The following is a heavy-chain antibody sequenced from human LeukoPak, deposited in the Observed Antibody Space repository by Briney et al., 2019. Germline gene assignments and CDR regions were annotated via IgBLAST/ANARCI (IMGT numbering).Heavy chain of an antibody. D-gene: IGHD2-15*01. V-gene: IGHV3-23*01. Sequence: PGGSLRLSCAASGFTFSSYDMTWVRQAPGKGLEWVSSITGGGDTTYYADSVRGRFTISRDNSKNTLSLQTNSLRAEDTAVYYCAKQRSEVVVAATNYWGQGTLVTVSS. CDR2: ITGGGDTT. CDR3: AKQRSEVVVAATNY. J-gene: IGHJ4*02. CDR1: GFTFSSYD.